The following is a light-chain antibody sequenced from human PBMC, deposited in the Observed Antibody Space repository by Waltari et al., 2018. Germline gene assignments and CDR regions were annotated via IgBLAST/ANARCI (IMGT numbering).Light chain of an antibody. CDR3: QHRNNWPLT. Sequence: EIVLTQSPATLSLSPGERATLSCRASQSVSSKLAWYQQKPGQAPRLLIYDASNRATDIAARFSGSGSGTDFTHTISSLEPEDFAVYYCQHRNNWPLTFGGGTKVEIK. V-gene: IGKV3-11*01. CDR2: DAS. J-gene: IGKJ4*01. CDR1: QSVSSK.